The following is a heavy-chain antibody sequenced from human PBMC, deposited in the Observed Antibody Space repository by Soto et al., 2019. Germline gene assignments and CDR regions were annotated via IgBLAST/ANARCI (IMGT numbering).Heavy chain of an antibody. CDR2: IYWDDDK. CDR1: GFSLSTSGVG. Sequence: SGPTLVNPTQTLTLTCTFSGFSLSTSGVGVGWIRQPPGKALEWLALIYWDDDKRYSPSLKSRLTITKDTSKNQVVLTMTNMDPVDTAIYSCAHRNYGPSYFDYWGQGTLVTVSS. CDR3: AHRNYGPSYFDY. V-gene: IGHV2-5*02. J-gene: IGHJ4*02. D-gene: IGHD1-7*01.